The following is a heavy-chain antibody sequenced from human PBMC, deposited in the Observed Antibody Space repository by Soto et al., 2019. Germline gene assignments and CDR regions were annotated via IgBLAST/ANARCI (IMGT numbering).Heavy chain of an antibody. Sequence: QITLKESGPTLVKPTQTLTLTCTFSGFSISNSGVGVGWILQPPGKALEWLALIYWDDDKRYSPFLESRLTITKDTSKNQVVLTMTNMHPVDTATYYCAHRYSAHYDYWGQGTLVTVSS. CDR1: GFSISNSGVG. CDR3: AHRYSAHYDY. D-gene: IGHD1-26*01. J-gene: IGHJ4*02. V-gene: IGHV2-5*02. CDR2: IYWDDDK.